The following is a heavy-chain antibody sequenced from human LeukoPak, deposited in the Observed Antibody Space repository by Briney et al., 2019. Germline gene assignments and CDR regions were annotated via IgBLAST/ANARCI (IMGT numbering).Heavy chain of an antibody. V-gene: IGHV6-1*01. J-gene: IGHJ4*02. Sequence: SQTLSLTCAISGDSVSSNSAAWNWIRHSPSRGVEWLGRTYYTSRWYNDFAVSVQRRITINPDTSKNQFSLQLNSVTPEDAAVYYCARGQELAYFDYWGQGTLVTVSS. CDR1: GDSVSSNSAA. CDR2: TYYTSRWYN. D-gene: IGHD6-13*01. CDR3: ARGQELAYFDY.